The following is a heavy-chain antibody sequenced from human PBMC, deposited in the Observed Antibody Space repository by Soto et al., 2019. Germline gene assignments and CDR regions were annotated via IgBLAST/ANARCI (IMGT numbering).Heavy chain of an antibody. CDR3: AREDDGGDRDYYGLDV. CDR1: GGSISSDHYH. Sequence: SETLSLTCTVSGGSISSDHYHWTWIRQPPGKGLERIGYIHYSGSIYYNPSLQSRVTMSVDTSKNLFSLKLSSVTAADTAVYFCAREDDGGDRDYYGLDVWGQGTTVTVSS. J-gene: IGHJ6*02. V-gene: IGHV4-30-4*01. D-gene: IGHD2-21*02. CDR2: IHYSGSI.